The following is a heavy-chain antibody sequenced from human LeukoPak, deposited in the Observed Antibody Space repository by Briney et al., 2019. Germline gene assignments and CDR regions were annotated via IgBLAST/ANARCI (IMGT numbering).Heavy chain of an antibody. Sequence: ASVKVSCKASGYTFTSYAMNWVRQAPGQGLEWMGWINTNTGNPTYAQGFTGRFVLSLDTSVSTAYLQISSLKAEDTAVYYCARDPGSSSRRWFDPWGQGTLVTVSS. D-gene: IGHD6-6*01. J-gene: IGHJ5*02. CDR3: ARDPGSSSRRWFDP. CDR2: INTNTGNP. V-gene: IGHV7-4-1*02. CDR1: GYTFTSYA.